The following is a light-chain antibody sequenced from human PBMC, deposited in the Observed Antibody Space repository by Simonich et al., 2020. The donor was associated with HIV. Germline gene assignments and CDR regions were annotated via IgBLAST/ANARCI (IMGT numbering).Light chain of an antibody. V-gene: IGLV2-23*01. CDR3: CSYAGSSPSVV. J-gene: IGLJ2*01. Sequence: QSALTQHASVSGSPGQSITISCTGTSSDVGSYNFVSWYQQHPGKAPKLMIYEGSKRPSGVSNRFSGSKSGNTASLTISGLEAEDEADYYCCSYAGSSPSVVFGGGTKLTVL. CDR2: EGS. CDR1: SSDVGSYNF.